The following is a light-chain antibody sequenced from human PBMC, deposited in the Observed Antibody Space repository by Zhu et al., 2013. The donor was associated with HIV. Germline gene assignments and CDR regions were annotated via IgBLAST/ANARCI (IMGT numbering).Light chain of an antibody. Sequence: EIVLTQSPGTLSLSPGERATLSCRASQSVSSSYLAWYQQKPGQAPRLLIYGASSRATGIPDRFSGSGSGTDFTLTISSLEPEDFAVYYCQQRNNWPRTFGQGTKVEIK. CDR2: GAS. J-gene: IGKJ1*01. V-gene: IGKV3D-20*02. CDR3: QQRNNWPRT. CDR1: QSVSSSY.